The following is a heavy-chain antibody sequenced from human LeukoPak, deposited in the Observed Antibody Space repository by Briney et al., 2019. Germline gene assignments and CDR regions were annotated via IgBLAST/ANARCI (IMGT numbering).Heavy chain of an antibody. J-gene: IGHJ5*02. D-gene: IGHD6-13*01. V-gene: IGHV4-30-4*08. Sequence: NASETLSLTCTVSGGSISSGDYYWSWIRQPPGKGLEWIGYIYCSGSTYYNPSLKSRVTISVDTSKNQFSLKLSSVTAADTAVYYCARVGVAAASWGQGTLVTVSS. CDR2: IYCSGST. CDR1: GGSISSGDYY. CDR3: ARVGVAAAS.